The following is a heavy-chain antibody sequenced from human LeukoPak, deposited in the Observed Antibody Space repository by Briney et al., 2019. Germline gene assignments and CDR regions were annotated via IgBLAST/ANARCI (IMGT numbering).Heavy chain of an antibody. CDR1: GFTFSSYW. J-gene: IGHJ4*02. D-gene: IGHD3-22*01. CDR3: ARDPSGPGYYDTDY. CDR2: IKQDGSEK. Sequence: GGSLRLSCAASGFTFSSYWMSWVRQAPGKGLEWVANIKQDGSEKYYVDSVKGRFTISRDNAKNSLYLQMNSLRAEDTAVYYCARDPSGPGYYDTDYWGQGTLVTVSS. V-gene: IGHV3-7*01.